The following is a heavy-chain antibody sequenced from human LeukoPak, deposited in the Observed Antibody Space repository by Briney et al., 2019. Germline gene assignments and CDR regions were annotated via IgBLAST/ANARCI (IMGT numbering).Heavy chain of an antibody. Sequence: SQTLSLTCAISGDSVSNNSAAWNWIRQSPSRGLEWLGRTYYRSKWYNDNAVSVKSRITINPDTSKNQFSLQLNSVTPEDTAVYYCAREGSSNEGGWYFDYWGQGTLVTVSS. V-gene: IGHV6-1*01. J-gene: IGHJ4*02. CDR1: GDSVSNNSAA. CDR2: TYYRSKWYN. CDR3: AREGSSNEGGWYFDY. D-gene: IGHD1-26*01.